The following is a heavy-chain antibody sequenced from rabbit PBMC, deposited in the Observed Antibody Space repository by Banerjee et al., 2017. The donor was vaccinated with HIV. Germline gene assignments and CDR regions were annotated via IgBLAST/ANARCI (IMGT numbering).Heavy chain of an antibody. CDR2: ITSSGST. D-gene: IGHD4-1*01. CDR1: GFDFSRYG. CDR3: ARDLAGVIGWNFNL. V-gene: IGHV1S45*01. J-gene: IGHJ4*01. Sequence: QEQLEESGGGLVQPEGSLTLACTASGFDFSRYGVSWVRQAPGKGPEWIGYITSSGSTWYASWAKGRFTISKASWTTVTLQMTSLTAADTASYFCARDLAGVIGWNFNLWGQGTLVTVS.